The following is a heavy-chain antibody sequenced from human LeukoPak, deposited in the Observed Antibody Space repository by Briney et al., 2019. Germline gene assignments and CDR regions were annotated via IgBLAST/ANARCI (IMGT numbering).Heavy chain of an antibody. CDR2: ISYDGSNK. V-gene: IGHV3-30*04. CDR1: GFTFGNYA. CDR3: ASAYYYDSSGYYVFGDY. J-gene: IGHJ4*02. Sequence: GRSLRLSCAASGFTFGNYAMHWVRQAPGMGLEWVALISYDGSNKYYADSMKGRFTISRDNSKNTLYLQFNSLRAEDTAVYYCASAYYYDSSGYYVFGDYWGQGTLVTVSS. D-gene: IGHD3-22*01.